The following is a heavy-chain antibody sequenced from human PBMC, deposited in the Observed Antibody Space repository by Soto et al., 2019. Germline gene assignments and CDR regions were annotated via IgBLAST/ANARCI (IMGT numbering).Heavy chain of an antibody. V-gene: IGHV6-1*01. CDR3: AREPAVLRRLLNWFDS. Sequence: SQTLSLTCGISGDSVSSNTAVWNWIRQSPSRGLEWLGRTYYRSKWYNDYAVSVQSRITINPDTSKNQFSLQLTSVTPEDTAVYYCAREPAVLRRLLNWFDSCGQGTLVTVSS. CDR2: TYYRSKWYN. D-gene: IGHD1-26*01. J-gene: IGHJ5*01. CDR1: GDSVSSNTAV.